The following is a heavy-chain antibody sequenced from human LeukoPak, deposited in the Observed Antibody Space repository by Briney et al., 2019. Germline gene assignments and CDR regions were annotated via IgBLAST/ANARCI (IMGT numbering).Heavy chain of an antibody. CDR2: ISSSSSYI. Sequence: GGSLRLSCASSGFTFSIYSRNCVRQAPGKGLEWVSSISSSSSYIYYADSVKGRFTISRDNAKNSLYLQMNSMRAEDTAVYYCARGPKRSGSYDDYWGQGTMVTVSS. J-gene: IGHJ4*02. D-gene: IGHD1-26*01. CDR3: ARGPKRSGSYDDY. CDR1: GFTFSIYS. V-gene: IGHV3-21*01.